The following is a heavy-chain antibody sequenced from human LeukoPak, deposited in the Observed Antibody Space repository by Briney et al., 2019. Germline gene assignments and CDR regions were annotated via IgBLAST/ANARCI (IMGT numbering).Heavy chain of an antibody. CDR3: ARGEWSSSPFDY. CDR2: ISTSSSYI. D-gene: IGHD6-6*01. V-gene: IGHV3-21*01. J-gene: IGHJ4*02. Sequence: GGSLRLSCAASGFAFSTYSMNWVRQAPGKGLEWVSFISTSSSYIYFADSLKGRFTVSRDNAKNSLYLQMNSLRAEDTAVYYCARGEWSSSPFDYWGQGTLVTVSS. CDR1: GFAFSTYS.